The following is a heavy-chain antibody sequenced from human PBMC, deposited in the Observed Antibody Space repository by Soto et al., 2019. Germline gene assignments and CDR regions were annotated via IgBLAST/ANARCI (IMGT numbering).Heavy chain of an antibody. CDR3: AKDRIVVVPAAIDYFDY. J-gene: IGHJ4*02. CDR2: ISGSGGST. D-gene: IGHD2-2*01. CDR1: GFTFSSYA. Sequence: GSLRLSCAASGFTFSSYAMSWVRQAPGKGLEWVSAISGSGGSTYYADSVKGRFTISRDNSKNTLYLQMNSLRAEDTAVYYCAKDRIVVVPAAIDYFDYWGQGTPVTVSS. V-gene: IGHV3-23*01.